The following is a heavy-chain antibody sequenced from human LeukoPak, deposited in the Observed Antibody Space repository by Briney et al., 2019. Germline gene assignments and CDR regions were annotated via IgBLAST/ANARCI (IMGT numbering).Heavy chain of an antibody. Sequence: PGGSLRLSCVGTGFTFRNYGMSWVRQAPGKGLELVSGISDSGGSTYYADSVKGRFTISRDNSKNTVYLQMNSLRAEDTALYYCARVVGSSWYISSYFDYWGQGTLVTVSS. D-gene: IGHD6-13*01. J-gene: IGHJ4*02. V-gene: IGHV3-23*01. CDR3: ARVVGSSWYISSYFDY. CDR1: GFTFRNYG. CDR2: ISDSGGST.